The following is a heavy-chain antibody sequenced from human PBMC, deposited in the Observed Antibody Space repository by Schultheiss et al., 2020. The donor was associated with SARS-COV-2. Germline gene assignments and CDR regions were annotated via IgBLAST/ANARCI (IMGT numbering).Heavy chain of an antibody. CDR3: ARDPADIVVVPAAIADY. CDR2: IYSGGST. J-gene: IGHJ4*02. CDR1: GFTVSSNY. V-gene: IGHV3-53*05. D-gene: IGHD2-2*01. Sequence: GGSLRLSCAASGFTVSSNYMSWVRQAPGKGLEWVSVIYSGGSTYYADSVKGRFTIFRDNTKNTLYLQMKSMRAEDTAVYYCARDPADIVVVPAAIADYWGQGTLVTVSS.